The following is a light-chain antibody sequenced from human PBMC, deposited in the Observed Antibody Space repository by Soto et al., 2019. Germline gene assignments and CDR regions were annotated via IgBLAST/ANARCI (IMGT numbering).Light chain of an antibody. CDR3: CSYAGSSTV. V-gene: IGLV2-23*02. Sequence: QTLLTQPASVSGSPGHSITISCTGTSSDVGSYNLVSWYQQHPGKAPKLMIYEVSKRPSGVSNRFSGSKSGNTASLTISGLQAEDEADYYCCSYAGSSTVFGTGTKVTVL. CDR2: EVS. J-gene: IGLJ1*01. CDR1: SSDVGSYNL.